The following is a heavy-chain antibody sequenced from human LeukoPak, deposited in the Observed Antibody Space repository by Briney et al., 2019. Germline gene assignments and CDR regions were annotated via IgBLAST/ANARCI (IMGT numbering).Heavy chain of an antibody. J-gene: IGHJ4*02. CDR1: GRTFSVAG. Sequence: PGGSLRLSCVASGRTFSVAGMHWVRQAPGKGLEWVSAIIGNSASVYYKDSVKGRFTISRDNSKNTLYLHMNRLRGEDTAIYYCATRNCTGTTCYPLDDWGQGTLVTVSS. CDR2: IIGNSASV. D-gene: IGHD1-7*01. V-gene: IGHV3-23*01. CDR3: ATRNCTGTTCYPLDD.